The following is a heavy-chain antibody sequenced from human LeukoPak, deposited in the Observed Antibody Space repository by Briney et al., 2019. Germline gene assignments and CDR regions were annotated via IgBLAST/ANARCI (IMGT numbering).Heavy chain of an antibody. CDR2: IYYSGGT. J-gene: IGHJ4*02. CDR1: GGSISSYY. D-gene: IGHD3-22*01. V-gene: IGHV4-59*01. Sequence: PSETLSLTCTVSGGSISSYYWSWIRQPPGKGLEWIGYIYYSGGTNYNPSLKSRVTISVDTSKNQFSLKLSSVTAADTAVYYCARVIGVGDSSGYYDYFDYWGQGTLVTVSS. CDR3: ARVIGVGDSSGYYDYFDY.